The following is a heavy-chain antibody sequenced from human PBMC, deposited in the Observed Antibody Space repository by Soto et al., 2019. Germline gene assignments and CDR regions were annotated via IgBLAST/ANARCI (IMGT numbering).Heavy chain of an antibody. CDR1: GFSLSTSGVG. V-gene: IGHV2-5*02. CDR3: AHSSMTTVTDYWYFDL. CDR2: IYWDDDK. Sequence: QITLKESGPTLVKPTQTLTLTCTFSGFSLSTSGVGVGWIRQPPGKALEWLALIYWDDDKRYRPSLKSRLTITKDTSKNQVVLTMTNMDPVDTATYYCAHSSMTTVTDYWYFDLWGRGTLVTVSS. D-gene: IGHD4-17*01. J-gene: IGHJ2*01.